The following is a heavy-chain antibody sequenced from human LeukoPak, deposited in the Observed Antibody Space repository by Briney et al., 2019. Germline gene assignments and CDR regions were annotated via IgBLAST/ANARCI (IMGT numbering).Heavy chain of an antibody. Sequence: PSETLSLTCAVYGGSFSGSYWAWIRQPPGKGLEWIGEIIHSGSPNYNPSLKSRVTISVDTSKNQFSLKLSSVTAADTAVYYCARLANDYSNYADYWGQGTLVTVSS. V-gene: IGHV4-34*12. D-gene: IGHD4-11*01. J-gene: IGHJ4*02. CDR1: GGSFSGSY. CDR3: ARLANDYSNYADY. CDR2: IIHSGSP.